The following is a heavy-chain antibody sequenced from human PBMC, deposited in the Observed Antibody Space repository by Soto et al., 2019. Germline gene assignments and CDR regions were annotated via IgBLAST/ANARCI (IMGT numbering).Heavy chain of an antibody. J-gene: IGHJ5*02. Sequence: QVQLQESGPGLVKPSETLSLTCTVSGGSISSYYWSWIRQPPGKGLEWIGYIYYSGSTNYNPSLKSRVTKSVNTSKNQFALNLGSVTAADAAVYYCARQAVAGRKYNWFDPWGQGTLVTVSS. D-gene: IGHD6-19*01. V-gene: IGHV4-59*08. CDR2: IYYSGST. CDR1: GGSISSYY. CDR3: ARQAVAGRKYNWFDP.